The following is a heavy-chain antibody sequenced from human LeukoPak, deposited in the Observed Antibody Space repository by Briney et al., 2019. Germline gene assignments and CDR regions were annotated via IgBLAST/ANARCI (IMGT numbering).Heavy chain of an antibody. D-gene: IGHD3-10*01. CDR3: ARENYGSGSYGVRANYYYMDV. CDR1: GFTFSSYE. CDR2: ISSSSSYI. J-gene: IGHJ6*03. Sequence: PGGSLRLSCAASGFTFSSYEMNWVRQAPGKGLEWVSSISSSSSYIYYADSVKGRFTISRDNSKNSLYLQMNSLRAEDTAVYYCARENYGSGSYGVRANYYYMDVWGKGTTVTISS. V-gene: IGHV3-21*01.